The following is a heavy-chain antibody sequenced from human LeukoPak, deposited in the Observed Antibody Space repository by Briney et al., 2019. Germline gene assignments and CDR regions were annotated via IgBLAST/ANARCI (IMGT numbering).Heavy chain of an antibody. J-gene: IGHJ4*02. CDR3: ARDHDSSGYSNFDN. CDR2: KYSGGTT. Sequence: GGSLRLSCAAFGFTVSGNHMSWVRQAPGKGLEWVSIKYSGGTTDYADSVRGRFTIARDNSKNTLHLQMNSLRAEDTAVYYCARDHDSSGYSNFDNWGQGTLVTASS. CDR1: GFTVSGNH. V-gene: IGHV3-66*01. D-gene: IGHD3-22*01.